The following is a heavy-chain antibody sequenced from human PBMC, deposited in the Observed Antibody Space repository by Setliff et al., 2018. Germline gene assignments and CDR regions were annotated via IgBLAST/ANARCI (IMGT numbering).Heavy chain of an antibody. CDR2: ISAYNGNT. J-gene: IGHJ6*03. D-gene: IGHD3-3*01. Sequence: ASVKVSCKASGYTFTRYGISWVRQAPGQGLEWMGWISAYNGNTNYAQKLQGRVTMTTDTSTSTAYMELSSLRSEDTAVYYCARGRHPPWSGYPYYYMDVWGKGTTVTVSS. CDR3: ARGRHPPWSGYPYYYMDV. CDR1: GYTFTRYG. V-gene: IGHV1-18*01.